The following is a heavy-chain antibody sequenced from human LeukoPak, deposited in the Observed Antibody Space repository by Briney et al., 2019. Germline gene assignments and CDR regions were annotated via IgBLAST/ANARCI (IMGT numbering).Heavy chain of an antibody. V-gene: IGHV3-21*01. CDR1: GFTFSIYT. D-gene: IGHD7-27*01. Sequence: GGSLRLSCVASGFTFSIYTMSWVRQAPGKGLEWVSSITSSSSSMYSADSVKGRLTNSRDNAKNSLYLQMNSLRAEDTAVYYCARDLAWGGYWGQGTLVTVSS. CDR3: ARDLAWGGY. J-gene: IGHJ4*02. CDR2: ITSSSSSM.